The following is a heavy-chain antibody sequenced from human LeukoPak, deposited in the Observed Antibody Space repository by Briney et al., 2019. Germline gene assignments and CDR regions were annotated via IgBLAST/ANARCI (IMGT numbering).Heavy chain of an antibody. J-gene: IGHJ4*02. V-gene: IGHV4-34*01. CDR2: INHSGST. CDR3: ARETVETTLDY. CDR1: GGSFSDYY. Sequence: SETLSLTCAVYGGSFSDYYWSWIRQPPGKGLEWIGEINHSGSTNYNPSLKSRVTISVDTSKNQFSLKLSSVTAADTAVYYCARETVETTLDYWGQGTLVTVSS. D-gene: IGHD4-17*01.